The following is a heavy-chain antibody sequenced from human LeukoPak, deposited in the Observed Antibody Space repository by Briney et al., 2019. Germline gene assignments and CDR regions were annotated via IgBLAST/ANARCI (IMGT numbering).Heavy chain of an antibody. CDR2: IYYSGST. CDR3: AVLRYFDWAFDY. Sequence: SETLSLTCTVSGGSVSSGSYYWSWIRQPPGKGLEWIGYIYYSGSTNYNPSLKSRVTISVDTSKNQFSLKLSSVTAADTAVYYCAVLRYFDWAFDYWGQGTLVTVSP. V-gene: IGHV4-61*01. D-gene: IGHD3-9*01. CDR1: GGSVSSGSYY. J-gene: IGHJ4*02.